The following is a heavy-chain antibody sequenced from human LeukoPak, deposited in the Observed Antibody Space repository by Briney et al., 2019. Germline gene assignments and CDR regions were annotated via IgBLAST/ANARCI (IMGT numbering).Heavy chain of an antibody. J-gene: IGHJ4*02. CDR1: GGSLSSYY. CDR3: ARDRESDSYGYLRDY. CDR2: IYYSGST. V-gene: IGHV4-59*01. Sequence: SETLSLTCTVSGGSLSSYYWSWIRQPPGKGLEWIGYIYYSGSTNYNPSLKSRVTISVDTSKNQFSLKLSSVTAADTAVYYCARDRESDSYGYLRDYWGQGTLVTVSS. D-gene: IGHD5-18*01.